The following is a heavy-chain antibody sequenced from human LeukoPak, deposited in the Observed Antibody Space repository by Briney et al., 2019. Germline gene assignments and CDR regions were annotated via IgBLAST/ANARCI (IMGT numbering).Heavy chain of an antibody. V-gene: IGHV1-18*01. CDR1: GGTFTSYG. Sequence: ASVKVSCKASGGTFTSYGISWVRQAPGQGLEWMGWISAYNGNTNYAQKLQGRVTMTTDTSTSTAYMELRSLRSDDTAVYYCARGGVSPYCGGDCYPGAWGQGTLVTVSS. J-gene: IGHJ5*02. D-gene: IGHD2-21*02. CDR2: ISAYNGNT. CDR3: ARGGVSPYCGGDCYPGA.